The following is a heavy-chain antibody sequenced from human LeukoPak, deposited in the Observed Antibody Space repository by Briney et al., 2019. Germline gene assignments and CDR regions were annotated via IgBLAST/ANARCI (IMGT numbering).Heavy chain of an antibody. Sequence: GGSLRLSCAASGFTFSSYGMHWVRQAPGKGLEWVAFIRYDGNNKYYADSVKGRFTISRDNSKNTLCLQMNSLRAEDMAMYYCAKNDDSSGYPDSWGQGTLVSVSS. V-gene: IGHV3-30*02. CDR2: IRYDGNNK. CDR1: GFTFSSYG. J-gene: IGHJ4*02. D-gene: IGHD3-22*01. CDR3: AKNDDSSGYPDS.